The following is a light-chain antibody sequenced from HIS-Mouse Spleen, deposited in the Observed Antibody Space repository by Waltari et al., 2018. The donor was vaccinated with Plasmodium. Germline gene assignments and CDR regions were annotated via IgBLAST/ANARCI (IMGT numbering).Light chain of an antibody. CDR1: QSVSSSY. CDR3: QQYGSSSWT. V-gene: IGKV3-20*01. CDR2: VAS. J-gene: IGKJ1*01. Sequence: EIVLTQSPGTLSLSPGERATLSCRASQSVSSSYFAWYQEKPDQAPRLLIYVASSRATGIPDKFSGSGSETDFTLTISRLEPEDFAVYYCQQYGSSSWTFGQGTKVEIK.